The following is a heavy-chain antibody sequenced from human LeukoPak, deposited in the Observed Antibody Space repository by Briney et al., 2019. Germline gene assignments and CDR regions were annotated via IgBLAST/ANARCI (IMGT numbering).Heavy chain of an antibody. Sequence: GGSLRLSCAASGFTVSDNYMSWVRQAPGKGLEWVSVICSRGDTYYADSVEGRFTISKDNSKNTLFLQMNSLRVEDTAIYYCARDAPQVPAAGVLASWGQGSLVTVSS. D-gene: IGHD6-13*01. J-gene: IGHJ5*02. CDR2: ICSRGDT. CDR3: ARDAPQVPAAGVLAS. CDR1: GFTVSDNY. V-gene: IGHV3-53*01.